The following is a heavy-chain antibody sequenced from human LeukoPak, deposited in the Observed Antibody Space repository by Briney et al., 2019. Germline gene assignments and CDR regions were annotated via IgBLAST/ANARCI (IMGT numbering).Heavy chain of an antibody. J-gene: IGHJ4*02. CDR3: AKDMAYRYYCDSSGYAFDY. CDR1: GFTFSSYA. CDR2: ISGSGGST. D-gene: IGHD3-22*01. V-gene: IGHV3-23*01. Sequence: PGGSLRLSCAASGFTFSSYAMSWVRQAPGKGLEWVSAISGSGGSTYYADSVKGRFTISRDNSKNTLYLQMNSLRAEDTAVYYCAKDMAYRYYCDSSGYAFDYWGQGTLVTVSS.